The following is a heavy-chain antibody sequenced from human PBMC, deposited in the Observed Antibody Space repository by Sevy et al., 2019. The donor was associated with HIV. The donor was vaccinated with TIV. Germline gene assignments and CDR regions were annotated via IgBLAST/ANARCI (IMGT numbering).Heavy chain of an antibody. CDR1: GFSVSDYY. J-gene: IGHJ4*02. CDR2: SRNKIGGYIT. D-gene: IGHD2-21*01. V-gene: IGHV3-72*01. CDR3: VRESWYSIEV. Sequence: GGSLRLSCAASGFSVSDYYMDWVRQAPGKGLEFISRSRNKIGGYITDYAASVDGRFTISRDDSKNSIYLQMNSLKSEDTAVYSCVRESWYSIEVWGQGTLVTVSS.